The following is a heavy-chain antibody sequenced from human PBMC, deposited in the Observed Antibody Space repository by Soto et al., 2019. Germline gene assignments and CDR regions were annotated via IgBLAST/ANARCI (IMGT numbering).Heavy chain of an antibody. J-gene: IGHJ4*02. V-gene: IGHV1-46*01. CDR3: ARELYSCGGDCPYYMDY. CDR1: GYPFTDYF. CDR2: ISLYHHST. Sequence: ASVKVSCKTSGYPFTDYFIHWVRQAPGQGLEWMGIISLYHHSTSYAQKFQGRLTVTADTSTTTVYMDLSSLTSEDSAVYWCARELYSCGGDCPYYMDYWGQGTLVTVYS. D-gene: IGHD2-21*02.